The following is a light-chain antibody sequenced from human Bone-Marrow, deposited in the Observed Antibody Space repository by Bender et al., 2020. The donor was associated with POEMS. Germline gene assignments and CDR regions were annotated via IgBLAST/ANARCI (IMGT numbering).Light chain of an antibody. CDR2: DVT. CDR1: TPDIGDYNS. J-gene: IGLJ3*02. CDR3: GSYTVTSTLV. V-gene: IGLV2-14*03. Sequence: QSALTQPASVSGSPGQSVTISCSGSTPDIGDYNSVSWYQHHAGEAPRLILYDVTFRASGVSDRFSGSRSGTTASLTISGLQAEDEANYYCGSYTVTSTLVFGAGTKLTVL.